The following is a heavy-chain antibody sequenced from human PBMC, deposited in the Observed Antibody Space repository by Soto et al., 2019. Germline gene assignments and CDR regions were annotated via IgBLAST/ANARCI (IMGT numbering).Heavy chain of an antibody. CDR3: ARDQYGDNWYFDL. CDR2: IYYSGST. CDR1: GGSISSGGYY. Sequence: QVQLQESGPGLVKPSQTLSLTCTVSGGSISSGGYYWSWIRQHPGKGLEWIGYIYYSGSTYYNPSFKSRFTISVYTSKNQFSLKLSSVTAADTAVYYCARDQYGDNWYFDLWGRGTLVTVSS. V-gene: IGHV4-31*03. D-gene: IGHD4-17*01. J-gene: IGHJ2*01.